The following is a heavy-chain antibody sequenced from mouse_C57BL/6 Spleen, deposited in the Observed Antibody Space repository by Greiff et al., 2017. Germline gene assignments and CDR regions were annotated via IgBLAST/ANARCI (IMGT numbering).Heavy chain of an antibody. V-gene: IGHV1-69*01. J-gene: IGHJ1*03. CDR3: ARTIYGGYFDV. Sequence: QVQLQQPGAELVMPGASVKLSCKASGYTFTSYWMHWVKQRPGQGLEWIGEIDPSDSYTNYNQKFKGKSTLPVDKSSSTAYMQLSSLTSEDSAVYYCARTIYGGYFDVWGTGTTVTVSS. CDR1: GYTFTSYW. CDR2: IDPSDSYT. D-gene: IGHD1-1*01.